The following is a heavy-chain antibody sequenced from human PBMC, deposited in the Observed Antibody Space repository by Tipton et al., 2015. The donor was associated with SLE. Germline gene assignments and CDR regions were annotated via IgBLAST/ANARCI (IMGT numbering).Heavy chain of an antibody. CDR3: ARDGSSAWYPYFDY. CDR2: IYYSGST. J-gene: IGHJ4*02. Sequence: TLSLTCAVYGESFNGYYWTWIRPSPEKGLVWIGSIYYSGSTYYNPSLKSRVTISVDTSKNQFSLKVNSVTAGDTAVYYCARDGSSAWYPYFDYWGQGTLVTVSS. CDR1: GESFNGYY. D-gene: IGHD6-13*01. V-gene: IGHV4-34*01.